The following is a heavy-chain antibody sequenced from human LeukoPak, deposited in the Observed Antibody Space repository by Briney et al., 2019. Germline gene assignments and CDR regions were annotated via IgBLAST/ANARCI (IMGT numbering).Heavy chain of an antibody. D-gene: IGHD3-3*01. Sequence: PGGSLRLSCAASGFTFSSYWMHWVRQARGKGLVWVSRISTDGFSTIYADSVQGRFTISRDNAKNTLYLQMSSLRAEDTAVYYCAKAAHYDFWSGYDYWGQGTVVTVSS. CDR2: ISTDGFST. J-gene: IGHJ4*02. CDR3: AKAAHYDFWSGYDY. V-gene: IGHV3-74*01. CDR1: GFTFSSYW.